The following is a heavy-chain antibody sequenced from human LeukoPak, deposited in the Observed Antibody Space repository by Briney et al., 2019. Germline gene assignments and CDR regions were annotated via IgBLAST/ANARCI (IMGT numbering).Heavy chain of an antibody. CDR1: GFTFSNAW. J-gene: IGHJ4*02. CDR3: TTVYPYWEVFDY. D-gene: IGHD1-26*01. Sequence: GGSLRLSCAASGFTFSNAWMSWVRQAPGKGLEWVVRIKSKTDGGTTDYAAPVKGRFTISRDDSKNTLYLQMNSLKTEDTAVYYWTTVYPYWEVFDYWGQGPLVTVSS. V-gene: IGHV3-15*05. CDR2: IKSKTDGGTT.